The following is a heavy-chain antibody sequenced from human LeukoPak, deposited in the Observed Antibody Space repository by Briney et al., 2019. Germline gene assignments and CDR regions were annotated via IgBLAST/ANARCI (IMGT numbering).Heavy chain of an antibody. CDR3: ARAVFPDGYSSPFDY. D-gene: IGHD6-13*01. V-gene: IGHV3-33*01. Sequence: PGGSLRLSCAASGFTFSSYGMHWVRQAPGKGLEWVAVIWYDGSNKYYADSVKGRFTISRDNSKNTLYLQMNSLRAEDTAVYYCARAVFPDGYSSPFDYWGQGTLVTVSS. CDR1: GFTFSSYG. CDR2: IWYDGSNK. J-gene: IGHJ4*02.